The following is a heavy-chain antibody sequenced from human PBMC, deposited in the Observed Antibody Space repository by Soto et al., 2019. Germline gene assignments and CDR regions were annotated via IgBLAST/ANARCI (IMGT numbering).Heavy chain of an antibody. CDR1: GFSLSTSGVG. D-gene: IGHD2-15*01. V-gene: IGHV2-5*02. Sequence: QITLKESGPTLVKPTQTLTLTCTFSGFSLSTSGVGVGWIRQPPGKALEWLALIYWDDDKRYSPSLKSRLTITKDTSKNQVVLKMTNMDPVDTATYYCAHRPSYCSGGSCYSGFDYWGQGTLVTVSS. CDR2: IYWDDDK. CDR3: AHRPSYCSGGSCYSGFDY. J-gene: IGHJ4*02.